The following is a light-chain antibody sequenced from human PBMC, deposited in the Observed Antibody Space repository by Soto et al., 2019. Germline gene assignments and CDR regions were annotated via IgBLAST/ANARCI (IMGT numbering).Light chain of an antibody. J-gene: IGLJ2*01. CDR3: CSYAGRTTLV. CDR2: QVT. V-gene: IGLV2-23*02. Sequence: QSVLTPPASVSGSPGQSITISCTGTSSDVGGYDFVSWYQHHPGKAPKLIIYQVTQRPSGVSPRFSASKSGNTASLTISGLQTEDEADYYCCSYAGRTTLVLGGGTKLTVL. CDR1: SSDVGGYDF.